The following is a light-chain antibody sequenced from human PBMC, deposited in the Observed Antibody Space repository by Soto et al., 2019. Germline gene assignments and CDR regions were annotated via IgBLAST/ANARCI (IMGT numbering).Light chain of an antibody. V-gene: IGKV1-17*03. J-gene: IGKJ2*01. CDR3: LQHNTYPYT. CDR2: DTS. CDR1: QEIGHF. Sequence: DVQMTQSPSAMSASIGDRVTITCRASQEIGHFLAWFQQRPGKAPECLIHDTSTLQSGVPSRFGGSGSGTEFSLTISTLQPEDSATYYCLQHNTYPYTFGQGTKLEIK.